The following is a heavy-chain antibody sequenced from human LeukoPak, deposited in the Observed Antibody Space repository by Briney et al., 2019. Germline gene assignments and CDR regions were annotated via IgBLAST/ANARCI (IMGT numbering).Heavy chain of an antibody. D-gene: IGHD2-8*01. Sequence: GGSLRLSCAASGFTFSSYAMHGVRQAPGKGLEWVAVISYDGSNKYYADSVKGRFTISRDNSQNTLYLQMNSLRAEDTAVYYCASGPYCSNGVCFGSTWFDPWGQGTLVTVSS. CDR3: ASGPYCSNGVCFGSTWFDP. CDR1: GFTFSSYA. V-gene: IGHV3-30-3*01. J-gene: IGHJ5*02. CDR2: ISYDGSNK.